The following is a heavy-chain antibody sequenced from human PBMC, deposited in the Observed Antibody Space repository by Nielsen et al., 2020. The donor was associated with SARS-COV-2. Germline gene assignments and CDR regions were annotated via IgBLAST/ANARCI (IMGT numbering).Heavy chain of an antibody. CDR2: IIPIFGTA. CDR3: ARVAYDFWSGYYKLNAFDI. J-gene: IGHJ3*02. D-gene: IGHD3-3*01. V-gene: IGHV1-69*01. Sequence: WVRQAPGQGLEWMGGIIPIFGTANYAQKFQGRVTITADESTSTAYMELSSLRSEDTAVYYCARVAYDFWSGYYKLNAFDIWGQGTMVTVSS.